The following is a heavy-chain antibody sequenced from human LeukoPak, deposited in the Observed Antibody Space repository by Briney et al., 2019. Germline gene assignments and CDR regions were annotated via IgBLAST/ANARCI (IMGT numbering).Heavy chain of an antibody. CDR1: GFTFSSYG. CDR2: IRYDGSNK. CDR3: AKDPPSYSSGWKYFDY. Sequence: GGSLRLSCAASGFTFSSYGMHWVRQAPGKGLEWVAFIRYDGSNKYYADSVKGRFTISRDNSKNTLYLQMNSLRAEDTAVYYCAKDPPSYSSGWKYFDYWGQGTLVAVSS. J-gene: IGHJ4*02. V-gene: IGHV3-30*02. D-gene: IGHD6-19*01.